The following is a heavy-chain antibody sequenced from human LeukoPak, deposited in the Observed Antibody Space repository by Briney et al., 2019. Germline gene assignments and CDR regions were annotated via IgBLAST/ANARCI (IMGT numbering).Heavy chain of an antibody. Sequence: ASVKVSCKASEYTFTSYDINWVRQAPGQGLEWMGGIIPMFGTAHYAHKFQGRVTITADDSTSTTYMELSSLRSEDTAVYYCARVLTTGSYYHYYYSMDVWGKGTTVTVSS. CDR1: EYTFTSYD. CDR3: ARVLTTGSYYHYYYSMDV. J-gene: IGHJ6*03. D-gene: IGHD1-26*01. CDR2: IIPMFGTA. V-gene: IGHV1-69*13.